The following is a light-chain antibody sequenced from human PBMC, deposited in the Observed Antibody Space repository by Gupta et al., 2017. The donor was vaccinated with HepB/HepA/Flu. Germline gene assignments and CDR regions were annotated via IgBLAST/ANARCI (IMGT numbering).Light chain of an antibody. V-gene: IGLV1-47*01. Sequence: QSVLSQPPSASGTPGQRVTISCSGSSSNIGSNYVYWYQQVPGTAPKLLIYRNNKRPSGVPDRFSGSKSGTSASRAISGLRSEDEADYYCAAWDDSLSGLFGGGTKLTVL. CDR1: SSNIGSNY. CDR3: AAWDDSLSGL. J-gene: IGLJ3*02. CDR2: RNN.